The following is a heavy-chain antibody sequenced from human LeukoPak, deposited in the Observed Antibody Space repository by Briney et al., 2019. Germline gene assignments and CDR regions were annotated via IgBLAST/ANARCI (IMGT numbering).Heavy chain of an antibody. Sequence: GASVKVSCKASGYTFTSYGISWVRQAPGQGLEWMGWISAYNGNTNYAQKLQGRVTMTTDTSTSTVYMELSSLGSEDTAVYYCARMRYQLLVGENWFDPWGQGTLVTVSS. D-gene: IGHD2-2*01. CDR2: ISAYNGNT. V-gene: IGHV1-18*01. CDR3: ARMRYQLLVGENWFDP. J-gene: IGHJ5*02. CDR1: GYTFTSYG.